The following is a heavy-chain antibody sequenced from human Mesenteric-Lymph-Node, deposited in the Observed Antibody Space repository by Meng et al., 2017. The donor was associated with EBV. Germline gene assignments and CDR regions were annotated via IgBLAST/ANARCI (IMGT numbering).Heavy chain of an antibody. CDR3: SRESWRAFDY. V-gene: IGHV6-1*01. CDR1: GDSVSNTNVA. CDR2: TYYRSKWYN. J-gene: IGHJ4*02. Sequence: QVQLQQSGPGLVKPSQTLSLAFAISGDSVSNTNVAWNWIRQSPSRGLEWLGRTYYRSKWYNEYAQSVKGRITINPDTSKSEFSLQLNSVTPDDTAVYYCSRESWRAFDYWGQGTLVTVSS.